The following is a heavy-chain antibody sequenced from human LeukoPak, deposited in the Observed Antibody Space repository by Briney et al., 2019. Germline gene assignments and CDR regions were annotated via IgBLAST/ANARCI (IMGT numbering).Heavy chain of an antibody. Sequence: SETLSLTCAVSGGSFSDYDWSWIRQPPGKGLEWIGEINQSGSTNDNPSLKSRVTMSVDTSKSQFSLNLRTVTAADTAVYYCARYVPVKTGTTRASFDVWGQGTLVTVSS. CDR2: INQSGST. D-gene: IGHD1-1*01. CDR1: GGSFSDYD. J-gene: IGHJ4*02. CDR3: ARYVPVKTGTTRASFDV. V-gene: IGHV4-34*01.